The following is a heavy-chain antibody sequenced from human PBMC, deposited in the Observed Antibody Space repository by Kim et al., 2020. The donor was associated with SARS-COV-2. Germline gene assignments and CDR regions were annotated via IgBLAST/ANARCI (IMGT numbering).Heavy chain of an antibody. CDR3: CSHLALHSSWYAYFDY. V-gene: IGHV3-23*01. J-gene: IGHJ4*02. Sequence: GGSLRLSCAASGFTFSSYAMSWVRQAPGKGLEWVSSVSGSGDNTYYADSVKGRFTISRDNSKNTLYLQMHSLRGEDTAVYYCCSHLALHSSWYAYFDYWGQGTLVSVSS. CDR1: GFTFSSYA. CDR2: VSGSGDNT. D-gene: IGHD6-13*01.